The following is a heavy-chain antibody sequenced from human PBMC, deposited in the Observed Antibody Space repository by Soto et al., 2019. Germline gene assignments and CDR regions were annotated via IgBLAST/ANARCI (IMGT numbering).Heavy chain of an antibody. V-gene: IGHV3-30*18. D-gene: IGHD6-25*01. CDR2: ISFDGSNK. CDR3: AKDIRRGAATVDY. J-gene: IGHJ4*02. CDR1: GFTFSDYY. Sequence: QVQLVESGGGLVKPGGSLRLSCAASGFTFSDYYMSWIRQAPGKGLEWVALISFDGSNKYYADSVKGRFTISRDNSKNTLYLQMNSLRPEDTAVYYCAKDIRRGAATVDYWGQGTLVTVSS.